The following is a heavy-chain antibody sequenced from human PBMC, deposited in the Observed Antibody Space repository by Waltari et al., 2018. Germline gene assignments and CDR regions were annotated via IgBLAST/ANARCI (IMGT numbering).Heavy chain of an antibody. Sequence: QVQLQESGPGLVKPSETLSLTCTVSGGSISSYYWSWIRQPPGKGLEWIGYINYSGSTNYNPSLQSRVTISVDTSKNQFSLKLSSVTAAEAAVYYCARGREQQLALGYWGQGTLVTVSS. CDR1: GGSISSYY. J-gene: IGHJ4*02. CDR2: INYSGST. CDR3: ARGREQQLALGY. V-gene: IGHV4-59*01. D-gene: IGHD6-13*01.